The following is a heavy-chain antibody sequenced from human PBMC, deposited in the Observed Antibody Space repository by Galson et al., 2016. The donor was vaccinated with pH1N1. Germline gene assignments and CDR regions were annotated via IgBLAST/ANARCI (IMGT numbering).Heavy chain of an antibody. D-gene: IGHD3-16*02. CDR2: IDPSGGST. Sequence: SVKVSCKASGYTFTGYYMHWVRQAPGQGLEWMGMIDPSGGSTVYAQKLQGRVTMTSDTSTCIVYMDLSNLRSEDTAVYYCARWRSLVGVIGFDLWGQGTLVSVSS. V-gene: IGHV1-46*03. J-gene: IGHJ4*02. CDR3: ARWRSLVGVIGFDL. CDR1: GYTFTGYY.